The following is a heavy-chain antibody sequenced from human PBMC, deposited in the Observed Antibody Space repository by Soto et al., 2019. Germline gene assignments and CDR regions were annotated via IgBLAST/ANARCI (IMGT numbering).Heavy chain of an antibody. Sequence: SVKVAWKASVDTFSIYAISWVRQAPGQGLEWMGGIIPIFGTANYAQKFQGRVTITADESTSTAYMELSSLRSEDTAVYYCPRGDYVWGSYRAFGYWGQGTLVTVSS. V-gene: IGHV1-69*13. D-gene: IGHD3-16*02. CDR2: IIPIFGTA. J-gene: IGHJ4*02. CDR3: PRGDYVWGSYRAFGY. CDR1: VDTFSIYA.